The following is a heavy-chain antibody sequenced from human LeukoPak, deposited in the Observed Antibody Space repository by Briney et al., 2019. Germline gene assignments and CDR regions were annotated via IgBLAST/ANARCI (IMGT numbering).Heavy chain of an antibody. Sequence: TGGSLRLSCTASGFTFGDYAMSWVRQAPGKGLEWVSGINWNGGSTGYADSVKGRFTISRDNAKNSLYLQMNSLRAEDTALYYCARNSGSYSLRYYYYYYMDVWGKGTTVTVSS. CDR1: GFTFGDYA. J-gene: IGHJ6*03. CDR3: ARNSGSYSLRYYYYYYMDV. CDR2: INWNGGST. D-gene: IGHD1-26*01. V-gene: IGHV3-20*04.